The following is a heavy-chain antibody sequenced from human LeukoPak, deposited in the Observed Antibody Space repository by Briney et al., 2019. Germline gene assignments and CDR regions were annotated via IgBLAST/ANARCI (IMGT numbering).Heavy chain of an antibody. Sequence: GGSLRLSCAASGFTFSSYAMSWVRQAPGKGLEWVSAISGSGGSTYYADSVKGRFTISRDNSKNTLYLQMNSLRAEDTAVYYCAKTRKRGSIAAAGPLDYWGQGTLVTVSS. D-gene: IGHD6-13*01. V-gene: IGHV3-23*01. CDR3: AKTRKRGSIAAAGPLDY. CDR2: ISGSGGST. J-gene: IGHJ4*02. CDR1: GFTFSSYA.